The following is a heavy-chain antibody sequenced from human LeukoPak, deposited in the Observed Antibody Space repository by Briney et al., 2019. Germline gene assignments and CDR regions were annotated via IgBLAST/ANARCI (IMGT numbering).Heavy chain of an antibody. CDR3: ANSNYYDSSGYYYGVFGYFDY. D-gene: IGHD3-22*01. CDR1: GFTFSSYE. V-gene: IGHV3-23*01. Sequence: GGSLRLSCAASGFTFSSYEMNWVRQAPGKGLEWVSAISGSGGSTYYADSVKGRFTISRDNSKNTLYLQMNSLRAEDTAVYYCANSNYYDSSGYYYGVFGYFDYWGQGTLVTVSS. J-gene: IGHJ4*02. CDR2: ISGSGGST.